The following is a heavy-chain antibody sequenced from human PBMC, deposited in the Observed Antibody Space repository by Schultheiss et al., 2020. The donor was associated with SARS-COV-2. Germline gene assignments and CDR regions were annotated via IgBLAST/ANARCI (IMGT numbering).Heavy chain of an antibody. CDR3: ASSAMVRGELHYFDY. CDR1: GFTFSSYW. J-gene: IGHJ4*02. Sequence: GESLKISCAASGFTFSSYWMSWVRQAPGKGLEWVANIKQDGSEKYYVDSVKGRFTISRDNAKNSLYLQMNSLRAEDTAVYYCASSAMVRGELHYFDYWGQGTLVTVSS. V-gene: IGHV3-7*01. D-gene: IGHD3-10*01. CDR2: IKQDGSEK.